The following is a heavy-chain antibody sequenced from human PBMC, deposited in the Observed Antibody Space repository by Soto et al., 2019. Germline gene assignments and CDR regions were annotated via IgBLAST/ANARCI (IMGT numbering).Heavy chain of an antibody. J-gene: IGHJ4*02. CDR2: ISGYNGDT. CDR1: GYSFTDYG. CDR3: ARDISVWGSYHNDY. Sequence: QVQLVQSGAELRKPGASVKVSCKASGYSFTDYGISWMRQAPGQGLEWMAWISGYNGDTKSAQNFQDRVTLTTETPKRTAYMEQRSLRSNDTAVYYCARDISVWGSYHNDYRGQGTQVTVSS. V-gene: IGHV1-18*01. D-gene: IGHD3-16*02.